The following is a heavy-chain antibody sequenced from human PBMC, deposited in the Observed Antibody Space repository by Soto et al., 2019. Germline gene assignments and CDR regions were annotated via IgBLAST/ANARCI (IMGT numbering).Heavy chain of an antibody. V-gene: IGHV3-23*01. CDR3: AADATAWQQMVPSDY. CDR1: GFTFSTYA. CDR2: ISGSGGDT. Sequence: GGSLRLSCAASGFTFSTYAMTWVRQAPGKGLEWVSAISGSGGDTYYADSVKGRSTISRDNSKNTLYLQMKSLRAEDTAIYYCAADATAWQQMVPSDYWGQGALVTVSS. D-gene: IGHD6-13*01. J-gene: IGHJ4*02.